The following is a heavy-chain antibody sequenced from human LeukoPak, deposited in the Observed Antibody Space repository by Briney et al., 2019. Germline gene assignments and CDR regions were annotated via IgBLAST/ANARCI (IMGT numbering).Heavy chain of an antibody. CDR2: INHSGST. J-gene: IGHJ5*02. D-gene: IGHD3-3*01. CDR3: ARRFRPPYYDFWSGYTKNWFDP. CDR1: GGSFSGYY. V-gene: IGHV4-34*01. Sequence: SETLSLTCAVYGGSFSGYYWSWIRQPPGKGLEWIGEINHSGSTNYNPSLKSRVTISVDTSKNQFSQKLSSVTAADTAVYYCARRFRPPYYDFWSGYTKNWFDPWGQGTLVTVSS.